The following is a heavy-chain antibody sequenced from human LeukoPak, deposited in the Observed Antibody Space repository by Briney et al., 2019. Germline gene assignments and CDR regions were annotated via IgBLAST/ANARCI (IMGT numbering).Heavy chain of an antibody. V-gene: IGHV1-8*01. CDR2: MNPNSGNT. Sequence: ASVKVSCKASGYTFTSYDINWVRQATGQGLEWMGWMNPNSGNTGYAQKFQGRVTMTRNTSISTAYMELSSLRSEDTAVYYRARGRYCSSTSCYFGYYYYGMDVWGQGTTVTVSS. D-gene: IGHD2-2*01. CDR3: ARGRYCSSTSCYFGYYYYGMDV. J-gene: IGHJ6*02. CDR1: GYTFTSYD.